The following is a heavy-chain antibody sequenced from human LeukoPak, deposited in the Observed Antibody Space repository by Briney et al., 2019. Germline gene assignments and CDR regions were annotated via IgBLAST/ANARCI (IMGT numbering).Heavy chain of an antibody. D-gene: IGHD5-24*01. J-gene: IGHJ5*02. V-gene: IGHV3-23*01. CDR3: ARENDMATISWFDP. CDR1: GFTFSSYA. Sequence: GGSLRLPCAASGFTFSSYAMSWVRQAPGKGLEWVSAISGSGGSTYYADSVKGRFTISRDNAKNTLYLQMNSLRAEDTAVYYCARENDMATISWFDPWGQGTLVTVSS. CDR2: ISGSGGST.